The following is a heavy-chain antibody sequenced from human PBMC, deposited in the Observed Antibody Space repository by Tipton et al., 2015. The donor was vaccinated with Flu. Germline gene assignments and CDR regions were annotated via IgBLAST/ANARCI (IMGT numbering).Heavy chain of an antibody. J-gene: IGHJ3*02. D-gene: IGHD2-2*01. Sequence: TLSLTCAVSGYSISSGYYWSWIRQPPGKGLEWIGYIYYSGSTNYNPSLKSRVTISGDTSKNQFSLKLSSVTAADTAVYYCARDRPGVPAHAFDIWGQGTMVTVSS. CDR1: GYSISSGYY. V-gene: IGHV4-61*01. CDR2: IYYSGST. CDR3: ARDRPGVPAHAFDI.